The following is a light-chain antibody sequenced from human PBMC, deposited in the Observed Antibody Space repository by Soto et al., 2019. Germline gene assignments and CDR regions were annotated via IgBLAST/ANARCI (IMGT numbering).Light chain of an antibody. CDR3: QQYGSSPWT. CDR1: QTIRSNY. CDR2: GAS. V-gene: IGKV3-20*01. J-gene: IGKJ1*01. Sequence: ETGLTQSPATLSLSPGERATLSCRASQTIRSNYLAWYRQTPGQAPRLLIYGASNRATGIADRFSGSWSATDFPLIISRLEPEDFALYYCQQYGSSPWTFGQGTKLEIK.